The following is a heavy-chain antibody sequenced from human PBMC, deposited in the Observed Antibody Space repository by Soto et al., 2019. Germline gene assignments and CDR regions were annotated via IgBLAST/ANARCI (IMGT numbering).Heavy chain of an antibody. V-gene: IGHV3-23*01. CDR2: ITDSGDDT. J-gene: IGHJ4*02. CDR1: GFTFNNYA. Sequence: EVQLLESGGGLVQPGGSLRLSCAASGFTFNNYAMGWVCQAPGKGLEWVSAITDSGDDTYYIDSVKGRFTISRDNSKSTLYLQMNSPRAEDTAIYYCAKLGSSSWSPHYYFDYWGQGTLVTVSS. CDR3: AKLGSSSWSPHYYFDY. D-gene: IGHD2-2*01.